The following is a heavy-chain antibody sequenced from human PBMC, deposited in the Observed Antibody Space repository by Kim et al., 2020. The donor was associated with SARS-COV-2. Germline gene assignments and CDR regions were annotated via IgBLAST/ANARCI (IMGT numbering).Heavy chain of an antibody. V-gene: IGHV1-18*03. CDR3: ARRGGVVVVTLWDDAFDI. J-gene: IGHJ3*02. D-gene: IGHD3-22*01. Sequence: ASVKVSCKASGYTFTSYGISWVRQAPGQGLEWMGWISAYNGNTNYAQKLQGRVTMTTDTSTSTAYMERRSLRSDDMAVYYCARRGGVVVVTLWDDAFDIWGQGTMVTVSS. CDR1: GYTFTSYG. CDR2: ISAYNGNT.